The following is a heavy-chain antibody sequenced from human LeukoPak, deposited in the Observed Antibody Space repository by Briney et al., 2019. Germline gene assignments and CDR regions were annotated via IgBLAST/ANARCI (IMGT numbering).Heavy chain of an antibody. CDR3: APGWYSDSAY. Sequence: GGSLRLSCAASGFTFSDYAMHWVRQAPGKGLEYVSVISSNGGSTYYADSVKGRFTISRDNSKNTLYLQMNSLRVEDTAVYYCAPGWYSDSAYWGQGILVTVSS. CDR2: ISSNGGST. J-gene: IGHJ4*02. CDR1: GFTFSDYA. D-gene: IGHD6-19*01. V-gene: IGHV3-64*02.